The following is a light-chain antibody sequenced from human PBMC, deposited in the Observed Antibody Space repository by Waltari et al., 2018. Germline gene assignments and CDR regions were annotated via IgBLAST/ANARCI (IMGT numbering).Light chain of an antibody. CDR1: KSISSY. V-gene: IGKV1-39*01. CDR3: QQSYSTPMYT. J-gene: IGKJ2*01. CDR2: AAS. Sequence: DIQMTQSTSSLSVSVGDRVTITCRESKSISSYLNWYQQKPGKAPKLLIYAASSLQSGVPSRFSGSGSGTDFTLTISSLQPEDFATYYCQQSYSTPMYTFGQGTKLEIK.